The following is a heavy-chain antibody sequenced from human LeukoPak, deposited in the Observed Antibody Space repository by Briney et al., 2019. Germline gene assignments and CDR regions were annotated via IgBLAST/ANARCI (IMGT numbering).Heavy chain of an antibody. V-gene: IGHV3-74*01. CDR3: ASADTAMVTRA. CDR2: INGDASST. J-gene: IGHJ5*02. Sequence: GGSLRLSCAASGLTLSGYWMHWVRQAPGEGLVWVSRINGDASSTSYADSVKGRFTISRDNSKNTLYLQMNSLRAEDTAVYYCASADTAMVTRAWGQGTLVTVSS. CDR1: GLTLSGYW. D-gene: IGHD5-18*01.